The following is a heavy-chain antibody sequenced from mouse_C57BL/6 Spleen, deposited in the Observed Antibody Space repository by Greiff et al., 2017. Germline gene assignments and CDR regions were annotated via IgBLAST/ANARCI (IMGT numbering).Heavy chain of an antibody. CDR3: AQRGQG. D-gene: IGHD4-1*02. CDR1: GYTFTSYW. V-gene: IGHV1-50*01. J-gene: IGHJ2*01. Sequence: QVQLQQPGAELVKPGASVKLSCKASGYTFTSYWMQWVKQRPGQGLEWIGEIDPSDSYTNYNQKFKGKATLTVDTSSSTAYMQPSSLTSEEPAVYYCAQRGQGWGQGTTLTVSS. CDR2: IDPSDSYT.